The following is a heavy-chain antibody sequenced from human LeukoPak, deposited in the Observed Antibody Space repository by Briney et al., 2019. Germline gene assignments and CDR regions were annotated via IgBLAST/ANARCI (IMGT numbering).Heavy chain of an antibody. CDR1: GYTFTSYA. J-gene: IGHJ4*02. CDR3: AREPGVAAAAVPFDY. V-gene: IGHV1-18*01. D-gene: IGHD6-19*01. Sequence: ASVKVSCKASGYTFTSYAMNWVRQAPGQGLEWMAWISAYNGNTEYSQNFQGRVTMTMDTSTSTAYMELESLTADDTAIYYCAREPGVAAAAVPFDYWGQGTLVTVSS. CDR2: ISAYNGNT.